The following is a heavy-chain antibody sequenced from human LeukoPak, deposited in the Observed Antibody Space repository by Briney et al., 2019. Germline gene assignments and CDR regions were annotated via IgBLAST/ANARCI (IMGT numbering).Heavy chain of an antibody. CDR2: IRFDGITK. V-gene: IGHV3-30*02. J-gene: IGHJ4*02. CDR1: GFTFSNYG. D-gene: IGHD1-14*01. Sequence: TGGSLRLSCGASGFTFSNYGMLWVRQAPGEGLEWVAFIRFDGITKFYADSVKGRVTISRDNSKNTLYLHINSLRVEDTAVYFCVKDNPLDYWGQGTLVIVSS. CDR3: VKDNPLDY.